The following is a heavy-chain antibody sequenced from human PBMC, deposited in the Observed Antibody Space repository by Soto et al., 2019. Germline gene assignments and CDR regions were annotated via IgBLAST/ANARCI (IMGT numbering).Heavy chain of an antibody. V-gene: IGHV4-39*01. CDR3: ARRYGWLYFDY. CDR2: IFYSGST. J-gene: IGHJ4*02. D-gene: IGHD6-19*01. CDR1: GDSISSSNYS. Sequence: ETLSLTCTVSGDSISSSNYSWGWIRQPPGKGLEWIGTIFYSGSTYYNPSLKSRVTISVDTSKNQFSLRLISVTAADTALYYCARRYGWLYFDYWGQGSLVTVSS.